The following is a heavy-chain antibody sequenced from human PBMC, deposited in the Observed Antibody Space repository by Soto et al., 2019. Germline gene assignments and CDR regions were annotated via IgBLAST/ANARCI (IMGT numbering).Heavy chain of an antibody. CDR1: GGSISSYY. CDR2: ISTSGTTI. D-gene: IGHD6-19*01. J-gene: IGHJ4*02. V-gene: IGHV3-11*01. Sequence: LSLTCTVSGGSISSYYMTWIRQAPGKGLEWVSYISTSGTTISYADSVKGRFTISRDDAKNSLYLQMNSLRAEDTAVYYCARAGGSGWSSDHWGQGTLVTVSS. CDR3: ARAGGSGWSSDH.